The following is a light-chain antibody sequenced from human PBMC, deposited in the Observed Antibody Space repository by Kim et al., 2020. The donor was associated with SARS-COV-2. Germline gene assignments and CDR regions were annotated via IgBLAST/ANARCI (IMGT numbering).Light chain of an antibody. CDR2: DNN. Sequence: GQKVTISCSGSGSNLGNNYVSWYQQRPGTAPKLLIYDNNKRPSGIPDRFSGSKSGTSATLGITGLQTGDEADYYCGTWDSSLSAGVFGGGTQLTVL. V-gene: IGLV1-51*01. CDR1: GSNLGNNY. CDR3: GTWDSSLSAGV. J-gene: IGLJ3*02.